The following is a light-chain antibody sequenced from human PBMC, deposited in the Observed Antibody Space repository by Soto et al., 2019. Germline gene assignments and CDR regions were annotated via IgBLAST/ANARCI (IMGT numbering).Light chain of an antibody. J-gene: IGKJ2*01. CDR1: QSIGTW. CDR3: LQSENAPHT. CDR2: AAS. Sequence: DIQMTQSPSKLSSSVGDIVTITCRASQSIGTWLAWYQQKPGKAPKSLIYAASTLQSGTPSRFSGSGSGTDFTLTISSLQPDDFGTYYCLQSENAPHTFGQGTKVDI. V-gene: IGKV1-39*01.